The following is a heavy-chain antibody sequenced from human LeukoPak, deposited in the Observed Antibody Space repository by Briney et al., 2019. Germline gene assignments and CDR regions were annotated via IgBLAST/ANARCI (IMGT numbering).Heavy chain of an antibody. D-gene: IGHD1-1*01. CDR1: GYSFSNYW. V-gene: IGHV5-51*01. CDR2: IHPLDSDT. J-gene: IGHJ4*02. CDR3: ARDWNDAFDY. Sequence: GESLKISCEGSGYSFSNYWIGWVRRMPGKGLEWMGIIHPLDSDTRYSPSFQGQVTISADKSISTAYLQWSSLKASDTAMYYCARDWNDAFDYWGQGTLVTVSS.